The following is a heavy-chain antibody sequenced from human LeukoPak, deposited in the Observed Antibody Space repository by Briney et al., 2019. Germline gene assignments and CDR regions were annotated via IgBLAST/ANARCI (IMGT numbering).Heavy chain of an antibody. J-gene: IGHJ4*02. CDR1: GYTLTQLS. D-gene: IGHD5-12*01. V-gene: IGHV1-24*01. Sequence: ASVKVSCKVSGYTLTQLSMHWVRQAPGKGLEWMGGFDPEDGETIYAQKFQGRVTMTEDTSTDTAYMEQSSLRSEDTAVYYCATDPRGLWVATLDYWGQGTLVTVSS. CDR2: FDPEDGET. CDR3: ATDPRGLWVATLDY.